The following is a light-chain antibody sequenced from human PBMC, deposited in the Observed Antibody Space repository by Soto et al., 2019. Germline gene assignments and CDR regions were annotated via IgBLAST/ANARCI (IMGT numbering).Light chain of an antibody. CDR1: QSVRNNY. Sequence: EIVLTQSPGTLSLSPGERATLSCRASQSVRNNYLAWYQQKPGQAPRFLIYDASTRATGIPDRFSGSGSGTDFTLTISRLEPEDFAVYYCQQYSSSPLPFGGGTKVDIK. CDR2: DAS. V-gene: IGKV3-20*01. J-gene: IGKJ4*01. CDR3: QQYSSSPLP.